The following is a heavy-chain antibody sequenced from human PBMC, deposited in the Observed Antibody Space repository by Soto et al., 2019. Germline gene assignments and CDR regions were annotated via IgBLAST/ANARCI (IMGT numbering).Heavy chain of an antibody. Sequence: GGSLRLSCAASGFTFSSYSMNWVRQAPGKGLEWVSYISSSSSTIYYADSVKGRFTISRDNAKNSLYLQMNSLRDEDTAVYYCARDHSSFSSSWSYPLDYWGQGTLVTVSS. V-gene: IGHV3-48*02. CDR3: ARDHSSFSSSWSYPLDY. CDR2: ISSSSSTI. J-gene: IGHJ4*02. CDR1: GFTFSSYS. D-gene: IGHD6-13*01.